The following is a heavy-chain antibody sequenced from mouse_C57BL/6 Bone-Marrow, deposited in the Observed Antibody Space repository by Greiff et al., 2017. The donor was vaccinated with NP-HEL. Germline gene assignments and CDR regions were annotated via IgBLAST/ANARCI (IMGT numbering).Heavy chain of an antibody. CDR1: GFTFSDYY. CDR2: ISNGGGST. CDR3: ARHVRLKTAQDTVWFAY. J-gene: IGHJ3*01. V-gene: IGHV5-12*01. Sequence: EVMLVESGGGLVQPGGSLKLSCAASGFTFSDYYMYWVRQTPEKRLEWVAYISNGGGSTYYPDTVKGRFTISRDNATNTLYLQMSRLTSEDTAMYYCARHVRLKTAQDTVWFAYWGQGTLVTISA. D-gene: IGHD3-2*02.